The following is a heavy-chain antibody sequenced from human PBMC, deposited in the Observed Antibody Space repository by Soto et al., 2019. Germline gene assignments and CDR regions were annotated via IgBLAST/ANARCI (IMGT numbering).Heavy chain of an antibody. Sequence: GASVKVSCKACGGTFSSYTISWVRQAPGQGLEWMGRIIPILGIANYAQKFQGRVTITADKSTSTAYMELSSLRSEDTAVYYCALVSSLPTPPSWIGPWREGSLVTVPS. CDR3: ALVSSLPTPPSWIGP. CDR1: GGTFSSYT. V-gene: IGHV1-69*02. J-gene: IGHJ5*02. CDR2: IIPILGIA. D-gene: IGHD6-13*01.